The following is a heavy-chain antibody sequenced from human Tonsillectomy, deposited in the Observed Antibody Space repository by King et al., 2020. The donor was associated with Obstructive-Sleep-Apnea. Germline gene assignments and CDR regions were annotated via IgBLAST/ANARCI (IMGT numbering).Heavy chain of an antibody. J-gene: IGHJ3*02. V-gene: IGHV3-30-3*01. D-gene: IGHD4-17*01. Sequence: VQLVESGGGVVQPGRSLRLSCAASGFTFSSYAMHWVRQAPGKGLEWVAVTSYDGSKKYYAVSVKGRFLISRDNSKNTLYLQMNSLRAEDTAVYYCARDSDYGDFNDAFDIWGQGTMVTVSS. CDR1: GFTFSSYA. CDR2: TSYDGSKK. CDR3: ARDSDYGDFNDAFDI.